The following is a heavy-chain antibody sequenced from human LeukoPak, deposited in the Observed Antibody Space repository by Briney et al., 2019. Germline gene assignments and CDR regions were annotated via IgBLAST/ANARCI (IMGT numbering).Heavy chain of an antibody. D-gene: IGHD3-22*01. J-gene: IGHJ3*02. V-gene: IGHV4-4*07. CDR2: IYTSGST. CDR1: GGSISTYY. CDR3: ARDRNYDHAFDI. Sequence: SEALSLTCTVSGGSISTYYWSWIRQPAGKGLEWIGRIYTSGSTNYNPSLKSRVTMSVDTSKNQFSLKLSSVTAADTAIYFCARDRNYDHAFDIWAKGQWSPSLQ.